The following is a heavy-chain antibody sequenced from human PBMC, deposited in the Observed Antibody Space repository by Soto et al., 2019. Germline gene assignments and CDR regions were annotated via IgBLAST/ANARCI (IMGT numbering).Heavy chain of an antibody. CDR2: ISYDGSNK. V-gene: IGHV3-30*18. J-gene: IGHJ4*02. D-gene: IGHD2-2*02. CDR1: GFTFSSYG. Sequence: QSGGSLRLSCAASGFTFSSYGMHWVRQAPGKGLEWVAVISYDGSNKYYADSVKGRFTISRDNSKNTLYLQMNSLRAEDTAVYYCAKDRCSSTSCYRYYFDYWGQGTLVTVSS. CDR3: AKDRCSSTSCYRYYFDY.